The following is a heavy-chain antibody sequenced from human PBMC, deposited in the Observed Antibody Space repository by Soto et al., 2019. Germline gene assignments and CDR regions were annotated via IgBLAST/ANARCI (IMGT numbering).Heavy chain of an antibody. V-gene: IGHV1-69*13. CDR3: AREPYYDFWSGYPRGYGMDV. CDR2: IIPIFGTA. J-gene: IGHJ6*02. Sequence: ASVKVSCKASGGTFSSYAISWVRQAPGQGLEWMGGIIPIFGTANYAQKFQGRVTITADESTSTAYMELSSLRSEDTAVYYCAREPYYDFWSGYPRGYGMDVWGQGTTVTVSS. CDR1: GGTFSSYA. D-gene: IGHD3-3*01.